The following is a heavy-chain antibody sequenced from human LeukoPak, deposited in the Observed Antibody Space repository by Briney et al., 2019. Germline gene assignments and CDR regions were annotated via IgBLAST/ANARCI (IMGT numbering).Heavy chain of an antibody. V-gene: IGHV4-4*07. CDR1: GYSISSGYY. Sequence: SETLSLTCTVSGYSISSGYYWGWIRQPAGKGLEWIGRIYTSGSTNYNPSLKSRVTMSVDTSKNQFSLKLSSVTAADTAVYYCARDMGVYDSQDYYYYMDVWGKGTTVTVSS. D-gene: IGHD2-8*02. CDR2: IYTSGST. J-gene: IGHJ6*03. CDR3: ARDMGVYDSQDYYYYMDV.